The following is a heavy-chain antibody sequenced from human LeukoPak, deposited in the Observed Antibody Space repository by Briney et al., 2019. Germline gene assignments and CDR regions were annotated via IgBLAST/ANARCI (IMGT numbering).Heavy chain of an antibody. CDR1: EFTFSSYA. CDR2: VSGRGGST. J-gene: IGHJ4*02. V-gene: IGHV3-23*01. Sequence: GGSLRLSCAASEFTFSSYAMSWARHTPGKGLGWGSAVSGRGGSTYYAHSVKVPFSISRDNSKNTLYLHMKSPRAEDTAVYYCAKDLDCSSTSCYPAYWGQGTLVTVSS. D-gene: IGHD2-2*01. CDR3: AKDLDCSSTSCYPAY.